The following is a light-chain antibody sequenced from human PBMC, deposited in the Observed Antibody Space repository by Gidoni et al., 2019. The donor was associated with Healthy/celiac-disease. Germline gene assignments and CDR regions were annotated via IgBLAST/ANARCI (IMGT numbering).Light chain of an antibody. CDR3: QQSYSTPPT. Sequence: DIQMTQSPSSLSASVAARVTITCRASQSISSYLNWYQQKPGKAPKLLIYAASSLQRGVPSRFSGSGSGTDFTLTISSLQPEDFATYYCQQSYSTPPTFGGGTKVEIK. CDR1: QSISSY. V-gene: IGKV1-39*01. J-gene: IGKJ4*01. CDR2: AAS.